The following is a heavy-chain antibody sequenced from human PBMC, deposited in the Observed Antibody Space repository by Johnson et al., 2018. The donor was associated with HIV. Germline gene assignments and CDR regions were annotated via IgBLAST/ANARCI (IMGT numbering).Heavy chain of an antibody. CDR1: ELTSSNYA. CDR3: VKDRGSGWPDAFDI. V-gene: IGHV3-23*04. J-gene: IGHJ3*02. CDR2: ISASGRDI. D-gene: IGHD6-19*01. Sequence: VQLVESGGGLVQPGGSLRLSCVASELTSSNYAISWVRQAPGQGLEWVSAISASGRDIYYADSVKGRFTISRDNAKNSLYLQMNSLRAEDTAIFYCVKDRGSGWPDAFDIWGQGAMVTVSS.